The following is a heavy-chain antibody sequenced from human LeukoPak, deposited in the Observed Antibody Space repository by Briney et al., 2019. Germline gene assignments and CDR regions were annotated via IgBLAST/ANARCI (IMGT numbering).Heavy chain of an antibody. Sequence: KASETLSLTCTVSGGSISSSSYYWGWIRQPPGKRLEWIGYIYYSGSTNYNPSLKSRVTISVDTSKNQFSLKLSSVTAADTAVYYCARDLRYCSSTSRTNCYYYMDVWGKGTTVTISS. CDR3: ARDLRYCSSTSRTNCYYYMDV. CDR1: GGSISSSSYY. CDR2: IYYSGST. D-gene: IGHD2-2*01. V-gene: IGHV4-61*01. J-gene: IGHJ6*03.